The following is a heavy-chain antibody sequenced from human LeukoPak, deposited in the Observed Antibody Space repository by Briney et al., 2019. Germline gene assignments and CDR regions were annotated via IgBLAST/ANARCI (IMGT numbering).Heavy chain of an antibody. J-gene: IGHJ4*02. Sequence: GALRLSCAASGFTFSSYAMHWVRQAPGKGLEWVAVISYDGSNKYYADSVKGRFTISRDNSKNTLYLQMNSLRAEDTAVYYCAREEMATIKQGYSDYWGQGTLVTVSS. V-gene: IGHV3-30-3*01. D-gene: IGHD5-24*01. CDR1: GFTFSSYA. CDR3: AREEMATIKQGYSDY. CDR2: ISYDGSNK.